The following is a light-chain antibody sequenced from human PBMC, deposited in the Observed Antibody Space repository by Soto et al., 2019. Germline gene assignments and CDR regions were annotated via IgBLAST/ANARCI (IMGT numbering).Light chain of an antibody. J-gene: IGKJ4*01. CDR1: QSVSSTY. CDR3: QQYGSSRV. Sequence: EIVLTQSPGTLSLSPGERATLSCRASQSVSSTYLAWYQQKPGQPPRLRIYGASSRATGIPDRFTGSGSGTDFTLTISRLEPEDFAVYYCQQYGSSRVFGGGTKVDIK. V-gene: IGKV3-20*01. CDR2: GAS.